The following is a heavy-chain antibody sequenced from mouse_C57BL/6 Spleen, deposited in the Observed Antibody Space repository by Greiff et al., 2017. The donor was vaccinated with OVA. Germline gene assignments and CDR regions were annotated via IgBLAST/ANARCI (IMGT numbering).Heavy chain of an antibody. CDR1: GYSITNGNHW. V-gene: IGHV3-4*01. Sequence: DVHLVESGPALVKPSQTVSLTCTVTGYSITNGNHWWNWIRQVSGSKLEWLGYIRSCGSTDSNPSLKSRISITRDTSKNQLLLQLNSVTTEDIATYYCARASSGYGLDYWGQGTTLTVSA. CDR3: ARASSGYGLDY. CDR2: IRSCGST. D-gene: IGHD3-2*02. J-gene: IGHJ2*01.